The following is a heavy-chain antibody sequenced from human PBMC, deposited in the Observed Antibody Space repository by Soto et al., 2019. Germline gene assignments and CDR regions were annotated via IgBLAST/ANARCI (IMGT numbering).Heavy chain of an antibody. CDR2: ISWNSGSI. V-gene: IGHV3-9*01. CDR3: AKDTGAIFGVVIIGGAFDI. CDR1: GFTFDDYA. Sequence: ESGGGLVQPGRSLRLSCAASGFTFDDYAMHWVRQAPGKGLEWVSGISWNSGSIGYADSVKGRFTISRDNAKNSLYLQMNSLRAEYKALYYCAKDTGAIFGVVIIGGAFDIWGQGTMVTVSS. J-gene: IGHJ3*02. D-gene: IGHD3-3*01.